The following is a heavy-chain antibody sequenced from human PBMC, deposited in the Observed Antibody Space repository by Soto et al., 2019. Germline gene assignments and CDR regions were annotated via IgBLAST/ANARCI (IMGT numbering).Heavy chain of an antibody. CDR2: VNPILSMS. J-gene: IGHJ4*02. V-gene: IGHV1-69*04. D-gene: IGHD3-10*01. Sequence: SVKVSCKASGYTFTSYDINWVRQAPGLGLEWMGRVNPILSMSNYAQKFQGRVTMTADKSTSTAYMELRSLRSEDTAFYYCATSYGSGYRAFDYWGQGALVTVSS. CDR1: GYTFTSYD. CDR3: ATSYGSGYRAFDY.